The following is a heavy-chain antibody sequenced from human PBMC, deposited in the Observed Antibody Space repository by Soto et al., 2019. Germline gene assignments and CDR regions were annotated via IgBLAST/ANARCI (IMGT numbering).Heavy chain of an antibody. J-gene: IGHJ4*02. CDR2: INAGNGNT. CDR1: GYTFTDYG. CDR3: ARDGAVAGNANFDY. V-gene: IGHV1-18*04. Sequence: GASVKVSCKASGYTFTDYGISWVRQAPGQGLEWMGWINAGNGNTKYSQKFQGRVTITRDTSARTAYMELSSLRSEDTTVYYCARDGAVAGNANFDYWGQGTLVTVSS. D-gene: IGHD6-19*01.